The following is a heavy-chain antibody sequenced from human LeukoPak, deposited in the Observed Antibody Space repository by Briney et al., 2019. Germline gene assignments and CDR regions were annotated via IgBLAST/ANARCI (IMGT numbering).Heavy chain of an antibody. V-gene: IGHV3-30-3*02. D-gene: IGHD4-17*01. CDR1: GFTFSRYA. J-gene: IGHJ4*02. CDR3: AKKFRGTTVISGDYFDY. Sequence: PGGSLRLSCAASGFTFSRYAIHWVRQAPGKGLEWVAVISYDGSNKYYADSVKGRFTISRDNSKNTLYLQMNSLRAEDTAVYYCAKKFRGTTVISGDYFDYWGQGTLVTVSS. CDR2: ISYDGSNK.